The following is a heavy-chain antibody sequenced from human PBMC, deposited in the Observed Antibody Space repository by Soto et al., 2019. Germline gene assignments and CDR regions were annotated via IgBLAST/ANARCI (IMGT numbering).Heavy chain of an antibody. CDR1: GDSISSSFW. Sequence: PSETLSLTCAVSGDSISSSFWWSWVRQPPGKGLESIGEIYHTESTVYNPSLKSRVTISVDKSKNQFSLNLVSVTAADTAVYYCARYDFGTFDYWGRGILVTVSS. CDR3: ARYDFGTFDY. D-gene: IGHD4-17*01. CDR2: IYHTEST. V-gene: IGHV4-4*02. J-gene: IGHJ4*02.